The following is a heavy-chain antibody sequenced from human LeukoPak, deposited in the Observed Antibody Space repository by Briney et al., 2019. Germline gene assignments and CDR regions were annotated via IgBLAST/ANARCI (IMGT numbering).Heavy chain of an antibody. CDR1: GFTFSSYW. CDR3: SRNGTMTTRRCYYYYYMDV. J-gene: IGHJ6*03. Sequence: PGGSLRLSCAASGFTFSSYWMSWVRQAPGKGLEWVANIKQDGSEKCYVDSVKGRFTISRDNAKNSLYLQMNSLRAEDTALYYCSRNGTMTTRRCYYYYYMDVWGKGTTVTVSS. CDR2: IKQDGSEK. D-gene: IGHD3-3*01. V-gene: IGHV3-7*01.